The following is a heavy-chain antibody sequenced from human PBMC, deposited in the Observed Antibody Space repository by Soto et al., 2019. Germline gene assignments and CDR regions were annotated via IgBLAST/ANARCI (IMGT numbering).Heavy chain of an antibody. V-gene: IGHV4-30-4*01. D-gene: IGHD3-22*01. CDR3: ARGSYYYDGNGYLGRH. CDR2: IYYSVST. Sequence: SETLSLTCTVSGGSISSGDYYWSWIRQPPGKGLEWIGYIYYSVSTYYNPSLKSRVTISVDTSKNQFSLKLSSVTAADTAVYYCARGSYYYDGNGYLGRHWGQGTLVTVSS. CDR1: GGSISSGDYY. J-gene: IGHJ4*02.